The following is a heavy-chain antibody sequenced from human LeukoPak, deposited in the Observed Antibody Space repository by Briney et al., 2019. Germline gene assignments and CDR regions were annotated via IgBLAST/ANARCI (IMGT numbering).Heavy chain of an antibody. CDR1: GFTFSSYA. V-gene: IGHV3-30*01. CDR3: ARDALTYYYDSSGYYYYYYMDV. J-gene: IGHJ6*03. D-gene: IGHD3-22*01. CDR2: ISYDGSNK. Sequence: GGSLRLSCAASGFTFSSYAMLWVRQAPGKGLEWVAVISYDGSNKYYADSVKGRFTIPRDNSKNTLYLQMNSLRAEDTAVYYCARDALTYYYDSSGYYYYYYMDVWGKGTTVTVSS.